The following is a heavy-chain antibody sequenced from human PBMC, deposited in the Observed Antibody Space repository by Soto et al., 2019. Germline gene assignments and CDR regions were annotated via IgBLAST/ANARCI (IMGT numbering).Heavy chain of an antibody. CDR1: GGSISSSSYY. CDR2: IYYTGNA. Sequence: SETLSLTCTVSGGSISSSSYYWGWIRQPPGKGLEWIGSIYYTGNAYYNPSLKSRVSISVDTSKNQFSLKLSSVTAADTAVYYCARKPMVRGIIGYFDSWGQGTLVTVSS. J-gene: IGHJ4*02. V-gene: IGHV4-39*01. CDR3: ARKPMVRGIIGYFDS. D-gene: IGHD3-10*01.